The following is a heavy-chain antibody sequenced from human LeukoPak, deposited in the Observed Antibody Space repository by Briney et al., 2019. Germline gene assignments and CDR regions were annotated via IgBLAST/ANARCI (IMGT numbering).Heavy chain of an antibody. CDR2: ISTSSSTI. J-gene: IGHJ4*02. V-gene: IGHV3-48*01. Sequence: GGSLRLSCAASGFTFSSYSMNWVRQAPGKGLEWVSYISTSSSTIYYADSVKGRFTISRDNSKNTLYSQMNSLRPEDTAVYYCAKDRGEQWLVTSFDYWGQGTLVTVSS. D-gene: IGHD6-19*01. CDR3: AKDRGEQWLVTSFDY. CDR1: GFTFSSYS.